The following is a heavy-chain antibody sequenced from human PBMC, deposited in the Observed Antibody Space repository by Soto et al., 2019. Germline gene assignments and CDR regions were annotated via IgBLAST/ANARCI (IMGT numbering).Heavy chain of an antibody. Sequence: ASVKVSCKASGYTFTGYYMHWVRQAPGQGLEWMGWINPNSGGTNYAQKFQGWVTMTRNTSISTAYMELSSLRSEDTAVYYCARGRVAAAGTGYYYYYMDVWGKGTTVTVSS. V-gene: IGHV1-2*04. CDR2: INPNSGGT. CDR1: GYTFTGYY. J-gene: IGHJ6*03. D-gene: IGHD6-13*01. CDR3: ARGRVAAAGTGYYYYYMDV.